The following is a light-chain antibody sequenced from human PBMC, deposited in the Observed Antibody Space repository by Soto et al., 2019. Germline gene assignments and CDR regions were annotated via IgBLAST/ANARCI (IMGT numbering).Light chain of an antibody. V-gene: IGKV3-11*01. CDR2: DAS. CDR3: QNRCRWLT. CDR1: QSVSSY. J-gene: IGKJ1*01. Sequence: EIVLTQSPDTLSLSPGERATLSCTASQSVSSYLAWYKQSLGPALSLLSSDASDRGTGITARFSGSGSGSAFTLSISRLEHLEVAVCNRQNRCRWLTFGEGTKVDIK.